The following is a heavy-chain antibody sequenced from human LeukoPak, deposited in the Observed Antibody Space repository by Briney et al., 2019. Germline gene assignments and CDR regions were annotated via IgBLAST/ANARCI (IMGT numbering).Heavy chain of an antibody. CDR2: INHSGST. CDR1: GGSFSDYY. J-gene: IGHJ6*03. D-gene: IGHD2-2*01. CDR3: AREKEGYCSRTSCYLDYYYYYMDV. V-gene: IGHV4-34*01. Sequence: SETLSLTCAVYGGSFSDYYWNWIRQPPGKGLEWIGEINHSGSTNYNPSLKSRVTISVDTSKSQFSLKLSSVTAADTAVYYCAREKEGYCSRTSCYLDYYYYYMDVWGKGTTVTISS.